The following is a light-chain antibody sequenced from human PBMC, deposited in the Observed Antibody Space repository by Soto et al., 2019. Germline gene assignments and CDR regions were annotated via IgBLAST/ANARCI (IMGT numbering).Light chain of an antibody. CDR1: SSNIGTYA. Sequence: QSVLAQPPSASGTPGQRVTISCSGSSSNIGTYAVNWYQHFPGAAPKLLIGGNDQRPSGVPDRISGSKSGTSASLAISGLQSEDVFDYYCAAWDVSLSGWVFGGGTNVTVL. CDR3: AAWDVSLSGWV. CDR2: GND. V-gene: IGLV1-44*01. J-gene: IGLJ2*01.